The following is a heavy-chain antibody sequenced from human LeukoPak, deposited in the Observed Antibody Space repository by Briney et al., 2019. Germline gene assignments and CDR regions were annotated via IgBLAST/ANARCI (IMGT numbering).Heavy chain of an antibody. V-gene: IGHV3-30*04. CDR2: ISYDGSNK. CDR1: GFIFNNYA. Sequence: GRSLRLSRAASGFIFNNYALHWVRQAPGKGLEWVAVISYDGSNKDYADSVKGRFTISRDNSKNTLYLQMNSLRAEDTAVYYCAKDDRIQTRRYSYNYWGQGTLVTVSS. D-gene: IGHD5-18*01. CDR3: AKDDRIQTRRYSYNY. J-gene: IGHJ4*02.